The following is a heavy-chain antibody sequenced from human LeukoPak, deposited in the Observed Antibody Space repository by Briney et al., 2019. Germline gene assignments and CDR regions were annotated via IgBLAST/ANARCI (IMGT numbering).Heavy chain of an antibody. Sequence: GGSLRLSCAASGFTFSSYAMSWVRQAPGKGLGWVSSISNSGGRTFYTDSVKGRFTISRDNSKITLYLQMNSLRAEDTAVYYCAKSYNGYESKPDYWGQGTLVTVSS. D-gene: IGHD5-12*01. CDR1: GFTFSSYA. CDR2: ISNSGGRT. CDR3: AKSYNGYESKPDY. V-gene: IGHV3-23*01. J-gene: IGHJ4*02.